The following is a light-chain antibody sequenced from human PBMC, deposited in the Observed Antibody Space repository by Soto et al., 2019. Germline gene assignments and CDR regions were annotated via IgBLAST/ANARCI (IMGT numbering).Light chain of an antibody. V-gene: IGKV1-5*03. J-gene: IGKJ1*01. CDR2: KAS. CDR3: HQYYNSRS. Sequence: DIQMTQSPSTLSASVGDRITIICRASQSISSWLAWYQQKPGKAPKLLIYKASSLESGVPSRFSGSGSGTEFTLTISSLQPDDFATYYCHQYYNSRSFGQGTKVEIK. CDR1: QSISSW.